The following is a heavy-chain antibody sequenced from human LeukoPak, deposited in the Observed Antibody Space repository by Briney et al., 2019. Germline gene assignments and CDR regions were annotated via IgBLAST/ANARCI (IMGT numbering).Heavy chain of an antibody. D-gene: IGHD6-13*01. Sequence: PGGSLRLSCAASGFTFNTYTMAWARQAPGKGLEWISSISGSGYSTFYADSVKGRVTISRDNSKKTVYLQMDKPRDEDTAIYYCATDSSSWNIFDTWGQGTLVTVSS. CDR3: ATDSSSWNIFDT. CDR1: GFTFNTYT. CDR2: ISGSGYST. J-gene: IGHJ5*02. V-gene: IGHV3-23*01.